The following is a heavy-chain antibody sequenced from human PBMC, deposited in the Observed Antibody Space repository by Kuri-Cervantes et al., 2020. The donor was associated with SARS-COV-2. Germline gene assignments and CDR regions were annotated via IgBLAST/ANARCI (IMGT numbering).Heavy chain of an antibody. D-gene: IGHD3-22*01. Sequence: GESLKISCVASGFTFSSYAMHWVRQAPGKGLEWVTVISYDGSNKYYADSVKGRFTISRDNSKNTLYLQMNSLRAEDTAVYYCARDRDYYDSSGYPYFDYWGQGSLVTV. J-gene: IGHJ4*02. CDR3: ARDRDYYDSSGYPYFDY. CDR1: GFTFSSYA. V-gene: IGHV3-30-3*01. CDR2: ISYDGSNK.